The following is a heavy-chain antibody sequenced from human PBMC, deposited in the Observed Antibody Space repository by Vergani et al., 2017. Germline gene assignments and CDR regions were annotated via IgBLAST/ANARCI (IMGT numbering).Heavy chain of an antibody. CDR2: IYYSGST. Sequence: QLQLQESGPGLVKPSETLSLTCTVSGGSISSSSYYWGWIRQPPGKGLEWFGSIYYSGSTYYNPSLKSRVTISVDTSKNQFSLKLSSVTAADTAVYYCASLGYCISTSCLWRATAEYFQHWGQGTLVTVSS. CDR1: GGSISSSSYY. V-gene: IGHV4-39*01. CDR3: ASLGYCISTSCLWRATAEYFQH. D-gene: IGHD2-2*01. J-gene: IGHJ1*01.